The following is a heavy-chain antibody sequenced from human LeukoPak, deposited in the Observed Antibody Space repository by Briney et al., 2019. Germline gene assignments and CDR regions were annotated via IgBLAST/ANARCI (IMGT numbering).Heavy chain of an antibody. J-gene: IGHJ6*03. Sequence: ASVKVSCKASGYTFTRYAMNWVRQAPGQGLEWMGWINTNTGNPTYAQGFTGRFVFSLDTSVSTAYLQISSLKAEDTAVYYCASTTLTWGSYRSIYYMDVWGKGTTVTVSS. V-gene: IGHV7-4-1*02. CDR1: GYTFTRYA. D-gene: IGHD3-16*02. CDR3: ASTTLTWGSYRSIYYMDV. CDR2: INTNTGNP.